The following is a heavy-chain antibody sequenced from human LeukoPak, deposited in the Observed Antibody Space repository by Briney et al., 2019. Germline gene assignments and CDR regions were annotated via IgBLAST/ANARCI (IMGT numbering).Heavy chain of an antibody. D-gene: IGHD3-16*01. J-gene: IGHJ4*02. V-gene: IGHV3-23*01. CDR1: GFIFSHYA. CDR3: ARGPRAYYFDY. CDR2: ISPTTGGT. Sequence: GGSLRLSCEASGFIFSHYAMNWVRQAPGKGLEWVSSISPTTGGTYYADSVRGRLTISRDNSANTVYLDMHSLRAEDTAVYYCARGPRAYYFDYWGQGTLVTVSS.